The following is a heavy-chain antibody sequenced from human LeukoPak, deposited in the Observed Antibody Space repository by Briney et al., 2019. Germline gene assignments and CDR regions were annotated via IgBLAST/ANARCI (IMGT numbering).Heavy chain of an antibody. D-gene: IGHD4-11*01. J-gene: IGHJ4*02. CDR3: ARGPGMTTIKD. Sequence: SETLSLTCIVSGGSITSHYWTWIRQPPGERLEYIGNIYYSGSTNYNPSLKSRVSISIDTSKNQFSLKLSSVTAADTAVYYCARGPGMTTIKDWGQGTLVTVSS. CDR2: IYYSGST. CDR1: GGSITSHY. V-gene: IGHV4-59*11.